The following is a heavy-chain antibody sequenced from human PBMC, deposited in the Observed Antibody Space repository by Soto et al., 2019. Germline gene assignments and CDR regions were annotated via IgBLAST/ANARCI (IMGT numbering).Heavy chain of an antibody. V-gene: IGHV3-48*02. CDR2: ITSTSSAI. CDR3: ARDGKGAAYSHGPYYFDY. D-gene: IGHD1-1*01. CDR1: GFPFSFYS. J-gene: IGHJ4*02. Sequence: GGSLRLSCAASGFPFSFYSMNWVRQAPGKGLEWISYITSTSSAINYADCVRGRFTISRDNAMRSLFLHMNSLRDEDTAVYYCARDGKGAAYSHGPYYFDYWGQGALVTVSS.